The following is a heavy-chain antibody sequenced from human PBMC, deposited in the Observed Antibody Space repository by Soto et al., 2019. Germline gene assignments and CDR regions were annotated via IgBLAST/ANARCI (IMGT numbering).Heavy chain of an antibody. CDR3: AKDHCTGSRCYSDY. V-gene: IGHV3-9*01. CDR1: GFTFGDYA. D-gene: IGHD2-8*02. J-gene: IGHJ4*02. Sequence: EVQLVESGGGLVQPGRSLRLSCAASGFTFGDYAMHWVRQAPGKGLEWVSGISWDSGSIGYADSVKGRFTISRDNAKNTLYLQLNSLRAEDTALYYCAKDHCTGSRCYSDYWGQGTLVTVSS. CDR2: ISWDSGSI.